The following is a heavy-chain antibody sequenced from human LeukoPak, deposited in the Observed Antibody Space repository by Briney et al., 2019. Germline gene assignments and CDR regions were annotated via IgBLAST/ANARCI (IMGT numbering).Heavy chain of an antibody. CDR1: GYTFTSYG. D-gene: IGHD3-10*01. CDR2: ISAYNGNT. J-gene: IGHJ6*04. Sequence: GASVKVSCKASGYTFTSYGISWVRQAPGQGLEWMGWISAYNGNTNYAQKLQGRVTMTTDTSTSTAYMELRGLRSDDTAVYYCARDTYYYGSGSYYRPPDYYGMDVWGKGTTVTVSS. V-gene: IGHV1-18*04. CDR3: ARDTYYYGSGSYYRPPDYYGMDV.